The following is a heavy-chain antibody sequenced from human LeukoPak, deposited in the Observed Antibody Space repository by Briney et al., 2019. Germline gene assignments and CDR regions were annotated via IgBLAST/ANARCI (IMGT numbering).Heavy chain of an antibody. CDR3: ARFPYDSSGYYPDY. CDR1: GYTFTSYG. D-gene: IGHD3-22*01. CDR2: ISAYNGNK. V-gene: IGHV1-18*01. J-gene: IGHJ4*02. Sequence: ASVKVSXKESGYTFTSYGIRWMRQAPGKGLEGMGWISAYNGNKNYAQKLQGRVTMTRETSTTTAYIELRILRSDDTAVYYCARFPYDSSGYYPDYWGQGTLVTVSS.